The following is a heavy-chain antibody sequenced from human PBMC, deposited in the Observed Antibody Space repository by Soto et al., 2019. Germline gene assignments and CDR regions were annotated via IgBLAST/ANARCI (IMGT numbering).Heavy chain of an antibody. Sequence: QVQLVQSGAEVKKPGASVKVSCKASGYTFTSYGISWVRQAPGQGLEWMGWISAYNGNTNYAQKLQGRVTMTTDTSTSSAYMDLRRLRSDDTAVYYCASGWFGEFVYYFDYWGQGTLVTVSS. J-gene: IGHJ4*02. CDR2: ISAYNGNT. CDR1: GYTFTSYG. CDR3: ASGWFGEFVYYFDY. D-gene: IGHD3-10*01. V-gene: IGHV1-18*01.